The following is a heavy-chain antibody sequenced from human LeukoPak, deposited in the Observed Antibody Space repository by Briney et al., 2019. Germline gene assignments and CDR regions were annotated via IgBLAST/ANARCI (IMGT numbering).Heavy chain of an antibody. Sequence: GGSLRLSCAASGFTFSSYSMNWVRQAPGKGLEWVSSISSSSSYIYYADSVKGRFTIPRDNAKNSLYLQMNSLRAEDTAVYYCARDRNTVFDYWGQGTLVTVSS. V-gene: IGHV3-21*01. CDR3: ARDRNTVFDY. CDR2: ISSSSSYI. CDR1: GFTFSSYS. D-gene: IGHD1-14*01. J-gene: IGHJ4*02.